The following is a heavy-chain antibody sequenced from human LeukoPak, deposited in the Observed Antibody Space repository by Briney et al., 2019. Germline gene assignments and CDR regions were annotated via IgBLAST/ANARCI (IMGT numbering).Heavy chain of an antibody. CDR1: GYTFTSYA. D-gene: IGHD6-19*01. CDR3: ARDHSVAGFDY. V-gene: IGHV1-18*01. CDR2: ISAYNGNT. J-gene: IGHJ4*02. Sequence: GASVKVSCKASGYTFTSYAMHWVRQAPGQRLEWMGWISAYNGNTNYAQKLQGRVTMTTDTSTSTAYMELRSLRSDDTAVYYCARDHSVAGFDYWGQGTLVTVSS.